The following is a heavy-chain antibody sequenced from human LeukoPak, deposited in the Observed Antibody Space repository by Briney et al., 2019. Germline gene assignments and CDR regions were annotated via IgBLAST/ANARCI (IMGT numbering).Heavy chain of an antibody. V-gene: IGHV3-23*01. Sequence: GGSLRLSCAASGFTFSSYAMNWVRQAPGKGLEWVSIIFGTGDTTYYADSVKGRFTVSRDNSKNTLYLQMNSLRAEDTAVYYCAKGGTMIVVVITEYFDYWGQGTLVTVSS. CDR2: IFGTGDTT. CDR3: AKGGTMIVVVITEYFDY. D-gene: IGHD3-22*01. J-gene: IGHJ4*02. CDR1: GFTFSSYA.